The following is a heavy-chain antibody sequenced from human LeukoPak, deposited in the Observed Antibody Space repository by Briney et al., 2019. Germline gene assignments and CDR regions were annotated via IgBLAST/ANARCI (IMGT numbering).Heavy chain of an antibody. CDR2: MNADGSTT. Sequence: GGSLRLSCAPSGFTFSTYWMIWLRHAPGKGLEYVSHMNADGSTTNYADSVKGRFTTPRDNAKNTLYLQMDSLRAEDTAVYYCGRDNHGSVDYWGQGSLVTVSS. J-gene: IGHJ4*02. V-gene: IGHV3-74*01. D-gene: IGHD3-10*01. CDR1: GFTFSTYW. CDR3: GRDNHGSVDY.